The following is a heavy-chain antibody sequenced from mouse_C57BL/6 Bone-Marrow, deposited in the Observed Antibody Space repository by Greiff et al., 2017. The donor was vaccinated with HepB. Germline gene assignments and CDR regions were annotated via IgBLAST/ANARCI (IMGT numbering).Heavy chain of an antibody. CDR2: ISSGGSYT. Sequence: EVQLVESGGDLVKPGGSLKLSCAASGFTFSSYGMSWVRQTPDERLEWVATISSGGSYTYYPDSVKGRFTISRDNAKNTLYLQMSSLKSEDTAMYYCARGATVVAPFAYWGQGTLVTVSA. CDR1: GFTFSSYG. CDR3: ARGATVVAPFAY. V-gene: IGHV5-6*01. J-gene: IGHJ3*01. D-gene: IGHD1-1*01.